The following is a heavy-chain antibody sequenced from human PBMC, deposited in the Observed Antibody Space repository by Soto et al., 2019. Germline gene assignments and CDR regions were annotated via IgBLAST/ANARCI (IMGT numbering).Heavy chain of an antibody. Sequence: QVQLQESGPGLVKPSQTLSLTCTVSGGSITTSGHYWSWVRQRPGKGLEWVGYIHDSGNADYNPILKSRVSISVDSSKNQFSLKLTSVTAADTAKYFCARDKFSYGDNGWFDPWGQGILVTVS. CDR2: IHDSGNA. V-gene: IGHV4-31*03. CDR3: ARDKFSYGDNGWFDP. CDR1: GGSITTSGHY. D-gene: IGHD4-17*01. J-gene: IGHJ5*02.